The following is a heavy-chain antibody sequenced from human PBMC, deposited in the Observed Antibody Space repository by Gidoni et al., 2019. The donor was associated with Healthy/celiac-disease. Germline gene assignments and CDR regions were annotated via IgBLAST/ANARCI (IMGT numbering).Heavy chain of an antibody. V-gene: IGHV3-21*01. CDR1: VFTFSSYS. J-gene: IGHJ4*02. Sequence: EVQLVESGGGLVKPGGSLRLSCSASVFTFSSYSMNWVRQAPGKGLEWVSSISSSSSYIYYADSVKGRFTISRDNAKNSLYLQMNSLRAEDTAVYYCARAPLYSSGWYDYWGQGTLVTVSS. CDR3: ARAPLYSSGWYDY. CDR2: ISSSSSYI. D-gene: IGHD6-19*01.